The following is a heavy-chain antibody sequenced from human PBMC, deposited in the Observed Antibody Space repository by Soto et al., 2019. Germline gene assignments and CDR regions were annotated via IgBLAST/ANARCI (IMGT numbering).Heavy chain of an antibody. CDR1: GFTFGDYA. CDR2: IRSKAYGGTT. V-gene: IGHV3-49*04. J-gene: IGHJ4*02. CDR3: TRVGPYYYDSSGYFYYFDY. Sequence: GSLRLSCTASGFTFGDYAMSWVRQAPGKGLEWVGFIRSKAYGGTTEYAASVKGRFTISRDDSKSIAYLQMNSLKTEDTAVYYCTRVGPYYYDSSGYFYYFDYWGQGTLVTVSS. D-gene: IGHD3-22*01.